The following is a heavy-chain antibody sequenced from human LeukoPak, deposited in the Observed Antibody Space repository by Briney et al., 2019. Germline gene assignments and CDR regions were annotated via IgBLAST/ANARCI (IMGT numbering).Heavy chain of an antibody. CDR2: FDPEDGET. D-gene: IGHD2-21*02. V-gene: IGHV1-24*01. CDR3: ATSVVTAIPYYFDY. J-gene: IGHJ4*02. Sequence: ASLKVSCKVSGYTLTELSMHWVRQAPGKGLEWMGGFDPEDGETIYAQKFQGRVTMTEDTSTDTAYMELSSLRSEDTAVYYCATSVVTAIPYYFDYWGQGTLVTVSS. CDR1: GYTLTELS.